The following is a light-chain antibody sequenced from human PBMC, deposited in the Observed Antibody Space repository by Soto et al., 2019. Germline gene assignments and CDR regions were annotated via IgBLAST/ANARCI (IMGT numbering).Light chain of an antibody. CDR2: GAS. V-gene: IGKV3-15*01. CDR1: QSVSSN. Sequence: EIVMTQSPATLSVSPGERATLSCRASQSVSSNLAWYQQKPGQAPKLLIYGASTRATGIPLKCVGSGSGTEFTLTISSLQSEDFAVYYCQQHNVWPATFGQGTKVDIK. J-gene: IGKJ1*01. CDR3: QQHNVWPAT.